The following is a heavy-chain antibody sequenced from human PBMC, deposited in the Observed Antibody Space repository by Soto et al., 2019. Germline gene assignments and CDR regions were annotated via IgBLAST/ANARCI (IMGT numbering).Heavy chain of an antibody. V-gene: IGHV1-3*05. D-gene: IGHD2-15*01. CDR2: INAGNGNT. J-gene: IGHJ6*02. CDR3: ARGVGLYGMDV. Sequence: QVQLVQSGAEEKKPGASVKVSCKASGYTFTSYAMHWVRQAPGQRLEWMGWINAGNGNTKYSQKFQGRVTITRDTSASTAYMELSNLRSEDTAVYYCARGVGLYGMDVWGQGTTVTVSS. CDR1: GYTFTSYA.